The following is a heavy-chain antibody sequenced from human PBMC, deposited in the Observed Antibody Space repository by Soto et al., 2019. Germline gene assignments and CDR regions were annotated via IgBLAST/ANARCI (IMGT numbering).Heavy chain of an antibody. D-gene: IGHD5-18*01. CDR1: GYTFTSYG. CDR3: ARDIGYSYPTEVPRLFDY. Sequence: QVQLVQSGAEVKKPGASVKVSCKASGYTFTSYGISWVRQAPGQGLEWMGWISAYNGNTNYAQELQGRVTMTTDTSTSTAYMELRSLRSDDTAVYYCARDIGYSYPTEVPRLFDYWGQGTLVTVSS. V-gene: IGHV1-18*04. J-gene: IGHJ4*02. CDR2: ISAYNGNT.